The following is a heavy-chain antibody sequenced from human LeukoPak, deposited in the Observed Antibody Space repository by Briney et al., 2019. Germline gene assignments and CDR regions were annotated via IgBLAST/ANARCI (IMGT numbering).Heavy chain of an antibody. CDR1: GFTLSSYA. Sequence: GGSLRLSCAASGFTLSSYAMSWVRQAPGKGLEWVSAISGSGGSTYYADSVKGRFTISRDNSKNTLYLQMNSLRAEDTAVYYCAKDSITIFGVVIPADYWGQGTLVTVSS. CDR2: ISGSGGST. J-gene: IGHJ4*02. V-gene: IGHV3-23*01. CDR3: AKDSITIFGVVIPADY. D-gene: IGHD3-3*01.